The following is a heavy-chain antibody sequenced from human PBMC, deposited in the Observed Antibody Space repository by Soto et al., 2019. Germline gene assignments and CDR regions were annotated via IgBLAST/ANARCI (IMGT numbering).Heavy chain of an antibody. CDR1: GGSFSGYY. V-gene: IGHV4-34*01. Sequence: SETLSLTCAVYGGSFSGYYWSWIRQPPGKGLEWIGEINHSGSTNYNPSLKSRVTISVDTSKNQFSLKLSSMTAADTAVYYCARGGDIVVVPAAIPFDPWGQGTLVTVSS. CDR2: INHSGST. J-gene: IGHJ5*02. D-gene: IGHD2-2*01. CDR3: ARGGDIVVVPAAIPFDP.